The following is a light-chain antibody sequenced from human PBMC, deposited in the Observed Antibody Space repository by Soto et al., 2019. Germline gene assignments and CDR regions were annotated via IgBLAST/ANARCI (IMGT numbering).Light chain of an antibody. J-gene: IGKJ5*01. CDR3: QQYHNGPPIT. Sequence: EMVMTQSPATLSVSPGERATLSCRASQSVSSNLAWYQQKPGQAPRLLIYGASTRATGIPDRFSGSGSGTEFTLTISNLQSEDFAVYFCQQYHNGPPITFGQGTRLEI. CDR1: QSVSSN. V-gene: IGKV3-15*01. CDR2: GAS.